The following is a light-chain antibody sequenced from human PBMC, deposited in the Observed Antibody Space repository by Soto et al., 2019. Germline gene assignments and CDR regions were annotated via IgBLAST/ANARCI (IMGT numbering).Light chain of an antibody. J-gene: IGLJ2*01. CDR1: SSDVGGYNY. Sequence: QSALTQPPSASGSPGQSVTISCTGTSSDVGGYNYVSWYQQHPGKAPKLMIFDVTKRPSGVPDRYSASKSGNTASLTVSGLQAEDEGDYYCSSYAGSNTVVFGGGTKVTVL. CDR3: SSYAGSNTVV. CDR2: DVT. V-gene: IGLV2-8*01.